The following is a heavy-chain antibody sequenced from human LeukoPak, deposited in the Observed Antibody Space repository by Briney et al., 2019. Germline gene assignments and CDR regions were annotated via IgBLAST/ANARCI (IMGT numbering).Heavy chain of an antibody. CDR1: GDSINSGGYY. D-gene: IGHD3-10*01. CDR2: IYYTGST. V-gene: IGHV4-31*03. CDR3: ARRSPLVWL. Sequence: PSETLSLTCTVSGDSINSGGYYWSWIRQHRGKGLEWVGYIYYTGSTYYNPSLKSRVTISVDTSKNQFSLMLNSVTAADTAVYYCARRSPLVWLWGQGTLVTVSS. J-gene: IGHJ4*02.